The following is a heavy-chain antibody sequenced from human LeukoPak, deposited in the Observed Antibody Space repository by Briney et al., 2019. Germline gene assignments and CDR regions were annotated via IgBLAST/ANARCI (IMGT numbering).Heavy chain of an antibody. V-gene: IGHV3-21*06. CDR3: ARDKAQDSVYYGMDV. Sequence: GGALRLSCAASGFTFSSYSMVWVRPAPGEGLGWVSSISSGSNYIYYADSVKGRSTISRDNARTSLYLQMNSLRAEDTAVYYCARDKAQDSVYYGMDVWGQGTTVTVSS. D-gene: IGHD6-6*01. CDR1: GFTFSSYS. J-gene: IGHJ6*02. CDR2: ISSGSNYI.